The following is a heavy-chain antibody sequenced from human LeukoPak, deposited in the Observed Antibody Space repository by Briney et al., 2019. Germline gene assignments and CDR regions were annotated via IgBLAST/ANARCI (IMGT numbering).Heavy chain of an antibody. CDR3: ARVDGWYDAFDI. V-gene: IGHV1-8*01. Sequence: ASVKVSCKASGYTFTSYDINWVRQATRQGLEWMGWMNPNSGNTGYAQKFQGRVTMTRNTSISTAYMELSSLRSEDTAVYYCARVDGWYDAFDIWGQGTMVTVSS. CDR1: GYTFTSYD. CDR2: MNPNSGNT. D-gene: IGHD6-19*01. J-gene: IGHJ3*02.